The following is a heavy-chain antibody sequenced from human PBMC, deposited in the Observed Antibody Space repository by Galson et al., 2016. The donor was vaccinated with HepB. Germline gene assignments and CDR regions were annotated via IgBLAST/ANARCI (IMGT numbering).Heavy chain of an antibody. V-gene: IGHV3-7*01. CDR3: VSQVYGDFGT. CDR2: IEPDGGET. D-gene: IGHD4-17*01. Sequence: SLRLSCAASGFTFSNYWMAWVRQAPGKGLEWVANIEPDGGETYYVDSLKGRFTISRDNAKNSLYLQMNSLRADDTAVYYCVSQVYGDFGTWGQGTLDTVSS. J-gene: IGHJ5*02. CDR1: GFTFSNYW.